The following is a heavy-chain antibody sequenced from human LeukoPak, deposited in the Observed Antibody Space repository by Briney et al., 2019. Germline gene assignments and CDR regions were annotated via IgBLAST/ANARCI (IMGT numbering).Heavy chain of an antibody. CDR2: ISGSGGST. CDR1: GFTFSSYA. J-gene: IGHJ6*03. CDR3: ARDPSPPYYYYYYMDV. V-gene: IGHV3-23*01. Sequence: PGGSLRLSCAASGFTFSSYAMSWVRQAPGKGLEWVSAISGSGGSTYYADSVKGRFTISRDNSKNTLYLQMNSLRAEDTAVYYCARDPSPPYYYYYYMDVWGKGTTVTVSS.